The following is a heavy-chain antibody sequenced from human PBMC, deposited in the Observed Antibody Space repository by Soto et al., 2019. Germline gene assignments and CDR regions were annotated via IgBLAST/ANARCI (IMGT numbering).Heavy chain of an antibody. V-gene: IGHV3-23*01. CDR1: GFTFRSYT. J-gene: IGHJ4*02. D-gene: IGHD2-2*01. Sequence: GGSLRLSCAASGFTFRSYTMSWVRQGAGKLVGWVSSIIGGDGDTNYADSVKGRFTITRDNSKNTLYLHMNGLRAEDTAVYYCAKQPASIRTFDYWGQGALVTVSS. CDR2: IIGGDGDT. CDR3: AKQPASIRTFDY.